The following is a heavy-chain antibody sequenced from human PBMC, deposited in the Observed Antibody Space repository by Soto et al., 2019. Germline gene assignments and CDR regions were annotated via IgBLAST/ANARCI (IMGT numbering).Heavy chain of an antibody. D-gene: IGHD6-13*01. J-gene: IGHJ4*02. V-gene: IGHV3-23*01. CDR1: GFTFSNYA. Sequence: EVQLLESGGGLVQPGESLRLSCAVSGFTFSNYAMSWVRQVPGKWLEWVSTISGSGGSTYYADSVKGRFTISRDNSKNTLYLQMNGLRAEDTAVYYCGKQQMRVIRAFDYWGQGTLVTVSS. CDR2: ISGSGGST. CDR3: GKQQMRVIRAFDY.